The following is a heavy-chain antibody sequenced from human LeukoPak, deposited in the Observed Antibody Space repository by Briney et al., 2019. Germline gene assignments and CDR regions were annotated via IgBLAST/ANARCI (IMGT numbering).Heavy chain of an antibody. D-gene: IGHD2-15*01. CDR3: ARSRPYCSGGSCSPFDP. J-gene: IGHJ5*02. CDR2: IYYSGST. CDR1: GXSISSSSYY. Sequence: KPSETLSLTCTVSGXSISSSSYYWGWIRQPPGKGLEWIGSIYYSGSTYYNPSLKSRVTISVDTSKNQFSLKLSSVTAADTAVYYCARSRPYCSGGSCSPFDPWGQGTLVTVSS. V-gene: IGHV4-39*01.